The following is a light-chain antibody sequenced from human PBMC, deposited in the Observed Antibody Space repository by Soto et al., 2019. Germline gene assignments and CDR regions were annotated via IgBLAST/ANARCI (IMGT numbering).Light chain of an antibody. J-gene: IGKJ3*01. Sequence: DLQLTQSPSSLSASVGDRVTITCRASQSISSYLNWYQQKPGKAPKLLIYAASSLQTGVPSRFGGSGSWADFTLTITSLLPEDFATYYCQQSYTTPFSFGPGTKVDIK. CDR2: AAS. CDR3: QQSYTTPFS. CDR1: QSISSY. V-gene: IGKV1-39*01.